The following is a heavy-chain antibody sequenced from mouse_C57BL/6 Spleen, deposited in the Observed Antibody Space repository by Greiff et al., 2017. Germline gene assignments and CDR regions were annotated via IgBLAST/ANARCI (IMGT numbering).Heavy chain of an antibody. J-gene: IGHJ4*01. CDR2: ISNGGGST. Sequence: EVQLVESGGGLVQPGGSLKLSCAASGFTFSDYYMYWVRQTPETRLEWVAYISNGGGSTYYPDTVKGRFTISRDNAKNTLYLQMSRLKSEDTAMYYCARQLRLRGNAMDYWGQGTSVTVSS. D-gene: IGHD3-2*02. CDR3: ARQLRLRGNAMDY. V-gene: IGHV5-12*01. CDR1: GFTFSDYY.